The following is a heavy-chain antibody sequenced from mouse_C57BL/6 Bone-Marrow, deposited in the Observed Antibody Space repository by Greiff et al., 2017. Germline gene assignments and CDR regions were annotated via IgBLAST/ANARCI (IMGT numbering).Heavy chain of an antibody. CDR1: GFSLTSYG. V-gene: IGHV2-2*01. J-gene: IGHJ3*01. CDR3: ARGMWAGFAY. Sequence: VQLKESGPGLVQPSQSLSITCTVSGFSLTSYGVHWVRQSPGKGLEWLGVIWGGGSTDYNAAFISRLSISKDNSKSQVFFKMNSLQADDTAIYXCARGMWAGFAYWGQGTLVTVPA. CDR2: IWGGGST.